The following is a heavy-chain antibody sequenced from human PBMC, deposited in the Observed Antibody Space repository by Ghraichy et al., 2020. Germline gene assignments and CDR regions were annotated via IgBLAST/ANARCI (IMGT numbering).Heavy chain of an antibody. D-gene: IGHD3-3*01. CDR1: GFTFSSYW. CDR2: IKQDGSEK. CDR3: ARVLGSYYDFWSGYPRSPRFLDY. Sequence: GGSLRLSCAASGFTFSSYWMSWVRQAPGKGLEWVANIKQDGSEKYYVDSVKGRFTISRDNAKNSLYLQMNSLRAEDTAVYYCARVLGSYYDFWSGYPRSPRFLDYWGQGTLVTVSS. J-gene: IGHJ4*02. V-gene: IGHV3-7*01.